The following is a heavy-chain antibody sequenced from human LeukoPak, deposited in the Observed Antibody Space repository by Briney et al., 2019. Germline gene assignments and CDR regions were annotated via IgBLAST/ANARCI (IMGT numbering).Heavy chain of an antibody. J-gene: IGHJ4*02. CDR1: GFTFSNYN. CDR2: ISSGGSHI. V-gene: IGHV3-21*06. Sequence: PGGALRLSCAASGFTFSNYNMNWVRQAPGRGLEWVSSISSGGSHIYYVDSVKGRFTISRDNAKNSLYLQMNSLRAEDTAVYYCARAAYSGNYHVDYWGQGTLVTVSS. D-gene: IGHD1-26*01. CDR3: ARAAYSGNYHVDY.